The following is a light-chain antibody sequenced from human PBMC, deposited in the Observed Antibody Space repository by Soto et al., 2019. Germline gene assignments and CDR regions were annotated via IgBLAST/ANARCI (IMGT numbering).Light chain of an antibody. CDR1: QSVSSSY. CDR2: GAS. J-gene: IGKJ3*01. CDR3: QQRSSWAFT. Sequence: EIVLTQSPGTLSXXPXXXXTXXXSASQSVSSSYLAWYQQKPGQAPRLLIYGASNRATGIPARFSGSGSGTDFTLSIISLEPEDFAVDYCQQRSSWAFTFGPGTKVDIK. V-gene: IGKV3D-20*02.